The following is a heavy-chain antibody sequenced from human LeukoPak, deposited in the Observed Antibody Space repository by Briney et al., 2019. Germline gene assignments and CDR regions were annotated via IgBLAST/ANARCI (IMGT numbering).Heavy chain of an antibody. J-gene: IGHJ4*02. V-gene: IGHV3-66*01. CDR2: IYISGVT. CDR1: GFTVNSSD. CDR3: AQRSPSY. D-gene: IGHD3-10*01. Sequence: GGSLRLSCTVSGFTVNSSDMNWVRQAPGKGLEWVSLIYISGVTKYADSVQGRFTISRDNSKNTLYLQMNSLRAEDTAVYYCAQRSPSYWGQGTLVTVSS.